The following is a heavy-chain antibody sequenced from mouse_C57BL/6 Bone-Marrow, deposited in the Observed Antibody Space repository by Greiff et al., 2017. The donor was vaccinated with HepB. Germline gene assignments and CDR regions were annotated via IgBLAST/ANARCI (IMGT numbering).Heavy chain of an antibody. CDR2: IDPENGDT. CDR1: GFNIKDDY. J-gene: IGHJ2*01. D-gene: IGHD1-1*02. CDR3: TTGVGNY. V-gene: IGHV14-4*01. Sequence: EVQLQQSGAELVRPGASVKLSCTASGFNIKDDYMHWVKQRPEQGLEWIGWIDPENGDTEYASKFQGKATIPADTSSNTAYLQLSSLTSEDTAVYYCTTGVGNYWGQGTTLTVSS.